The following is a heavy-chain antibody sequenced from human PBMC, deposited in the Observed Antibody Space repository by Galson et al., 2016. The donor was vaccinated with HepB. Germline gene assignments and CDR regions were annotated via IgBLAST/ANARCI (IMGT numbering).Heavy chain of an antibody. CDR1: GFALTTRGMS. Sequence: PALVKPTQTLTLTCTFSGFALTTRGMSVSWIRQPPGKALEWLALLDWEGDPYYTTSLKTRLTISKDSSKNEVVLKVAHVDTDDTATYYCARMRWVFTHYPTDVWGQGTTVTVSS. CDR3: ARMRWVFTHYPTDV. V-gene: IGHV2-70*01. J-gene: IGHJ6*02. CDR2: LDWEGDP. D-gene: IGHD2-8*01.